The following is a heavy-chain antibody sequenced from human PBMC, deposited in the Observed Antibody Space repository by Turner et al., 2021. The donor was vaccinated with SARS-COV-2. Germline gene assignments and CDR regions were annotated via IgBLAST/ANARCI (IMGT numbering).Heavy chain of an antibody. CDR1: GFTFSSYE. Sequence: EVQLVESGGGLVQPGGSLRLPCAASGFTFSSYEMNWVRQAQGKGLEWVSYISSSGSTIYYADSVKGRFTISRDNAKNSLYLQMNSLRAEDTAIYYCARAASFLNWFDPWGQGTLVTVSS. V-gene: IGHV3-48*03. CDR2: ISSSGSTI. CDR3: ARAASFLNWFDP. J-gene: IGHJ5*02.